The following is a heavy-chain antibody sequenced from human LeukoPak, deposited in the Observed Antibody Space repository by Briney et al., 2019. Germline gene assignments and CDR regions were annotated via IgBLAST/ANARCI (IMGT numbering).Heavy chain of an antibody. V-gene: IGHV4-59*01. D-gene: IGHD3-22*01. Sequence: SETLSLTCTVSGSSITNYYWSWIRQPPGKGLEWVGYVSYSGETNFNPSLRSRVTTSVDTSKNHISLKLSSVSAADTAVYYCARGGMSTYYDSGGYYSYWGQGTLVTVSS. CDR2: VSYSGET. J-gene: IGHJ4*02. CDR1: GSSITNYY. CDR3: ARGGMSTYYDSGGYYSY.